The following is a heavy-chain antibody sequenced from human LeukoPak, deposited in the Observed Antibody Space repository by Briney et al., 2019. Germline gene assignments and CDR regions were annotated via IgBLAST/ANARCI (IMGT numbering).Heavy chain of an antibody. D-gene: IGHD6-19*01. Sequence: WASVKVTCKVSGYTLTELSMHWVRQAPGKGLEWMGGFDPEDGETIYAQKFQGRVTMTEDTSTDTAYMELSSLRSEDTAVYYCATGVAGRFDYWGQGTLVTVSS. CDR3: ATGVAGRFDY. V-gene: IGHV1-24*01. J-gene: IGHJ4*02. CDR2: FDPEDGET. CDR1: GYTLTELS.